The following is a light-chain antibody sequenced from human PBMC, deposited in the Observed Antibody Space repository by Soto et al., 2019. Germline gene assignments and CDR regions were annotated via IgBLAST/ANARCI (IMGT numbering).Light chain of an antibody. CDR2: EVS. CDR1: SSDVGGYNY. CDR3: SSYTSSSTSS. J-gene: IGLJ2*01. Sequence: QSVLTQPASVSGSPGQSITISCTGTSSDVGGYNYVSWYQQHPGKAPKLMIYEVSNRPSGVSNRFSGSKSGNTASLTISGLQAEDEADYYCSSYTSSSTSSFGGGTQLTVL. V-gene: IGLV2-14*01.